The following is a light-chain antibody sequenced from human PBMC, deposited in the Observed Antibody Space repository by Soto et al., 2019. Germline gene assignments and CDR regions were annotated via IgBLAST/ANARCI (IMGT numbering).Light chain of an antibody. CDR1: NSNIGADYA. V-gene: IGLV1-40*01. J-gene: IGLJ1*01. Sequence: QSVLTQPPSVSGAPGQRVTISCTGSNSNIGADYAISWYRQFPGTAPKLLIYGNSNRPSGVPDRFSGSKSGTSASLAITGLQAEDEADYYCQSYDSSLSGYVFGTGTKVTV. CDR3: QSYDSSLSGYV. CDR2: GNS.